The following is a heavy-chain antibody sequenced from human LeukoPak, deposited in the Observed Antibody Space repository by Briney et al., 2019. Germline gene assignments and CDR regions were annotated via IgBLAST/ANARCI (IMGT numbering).Heavy chain of an antibody. CDR1: GFIFDDYA. CDR2: ISWNSGSI. V-gene: IGHV3-9*01. Sequence: PGGSLRLSCAASGFIFDDYAIHWVRQALGSGLEWVSGISWNSGSIGYADSVKGRFTISRDNSKNTLYLQMNSLRAEDTAVYYCARARIVGATTVPYYYGMDVWGQGTTVTVSS. J-gene: IGHJ6*02. CDR3: ARARIVGATTVPYYYGMDV. D-gene: IGHD1-26*01.